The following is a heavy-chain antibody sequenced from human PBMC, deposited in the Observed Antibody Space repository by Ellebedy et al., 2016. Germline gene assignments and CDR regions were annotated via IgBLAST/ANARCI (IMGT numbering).Heavy chain of an antibody. CDR2: LSGSGGRT. Sequence: GESLKISXVGSGTSFGIYAMNWVRQAPGKGLQWVSGLSGSGGRTYYADAVKGRFSISRDNSMNTLYLQVNSLRAEDTAVYYCARDSWGGSFLVANYFDSWGQGTLVSVSS. CDR1: GTSFGIYA. V-gene: IGHV3-23*01. CDR3: ARDSWGGSFLVANYFDS. J-gene: IGHJ4*02. D-gene: IGHD2-15*01.